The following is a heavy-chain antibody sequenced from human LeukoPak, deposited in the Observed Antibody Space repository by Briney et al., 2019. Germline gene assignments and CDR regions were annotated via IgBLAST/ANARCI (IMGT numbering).Heavy chain of an antibody. V-gene: IGHV4-59*01. CDR1: GGSITGYS. CDR3: ARDSGTTGEVKFDP. Sequence: SETLSLTCSVSGGSITGYSWSWIRQTPGKGLEWIGYIYYNGDTHYNPSLNSRLSMSVDTPNKQFSLNLRSVTAADTAVYYCARDSGTTGEVKFDPWGQGTLVTVSS. J-gene: IGHJ5*02. CDR2: IYYNGDT. D-gene: IGHD3-10*01.